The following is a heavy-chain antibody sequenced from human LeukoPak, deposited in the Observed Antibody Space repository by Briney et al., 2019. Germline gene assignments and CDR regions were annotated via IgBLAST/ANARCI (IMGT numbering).Heavy chain of an antibody. D-gene: IGHD3-9*01. Sequence: GGSLRLSCAASGFTVSSNYMSWVRQAPGKGLEWVSVIYSGGSTYYADSVKGRFTISRDNSKNTLYLQMNSLRAEDTAVYYCARGDILTGYYTHFDYWGQGTLVTVSS. CDR3: ARGDILTGYYTHFDY. V-gene: IGHV3-53*01. CDR2: IYSGGST. J-gene: IGHJ4*02. CDR1: GFTVSSNY.